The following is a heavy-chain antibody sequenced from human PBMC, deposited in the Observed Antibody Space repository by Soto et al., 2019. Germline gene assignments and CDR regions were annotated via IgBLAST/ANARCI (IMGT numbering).Heavy chain of an antibody. V-gene: IGHV3-43*01. J-gene: IGHJ4*02. CDR3: AKGGILTGYYFDY. CDR1: GFTFDDYT. D-gene: IGHD3-9*01. CDR2: ISWDGGST. Sequence: GGSLRLSCAASGFTFDDYTMHWVRQAPGKGLEWVSLISWDGGSTYYADSVKGRFTISRDNSKNSLYLQMNSLRTEDSALYYGAKGGILTGYYFDYWGQGTLVTVSS.